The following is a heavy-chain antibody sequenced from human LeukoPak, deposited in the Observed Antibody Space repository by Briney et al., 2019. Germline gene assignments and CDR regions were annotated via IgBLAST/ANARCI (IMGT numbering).Heavy chain of an antibody. D-gene: IGHD3-10*01. V-gene: IGHV5-51*01. Sequence: GESLQISCKGSGYSFTSYWIGWVRPMPGKGLEWMGIIYPGDSDTRYSPSFQGQVTISADKSISTAYLQWSSLKASDTAMYYCARPAGADYYGSGSYPLDYWGQGTLVTVSS. J-gene: IGHJ4*02. CDR1: GYSFTSYW. CDR2: IYPGDSDT. CDR3: ARPAGADYYGSGSYPLDY.